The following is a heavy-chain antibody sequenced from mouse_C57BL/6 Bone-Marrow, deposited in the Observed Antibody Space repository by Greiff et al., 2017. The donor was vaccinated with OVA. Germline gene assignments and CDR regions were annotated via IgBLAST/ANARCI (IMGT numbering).Heavy chain of an antibody. CDR1: GSTFTSYW. Sequence: QVQLQQPGAELVKPGASVKLSCKASGSTFTSYWMHWVKQRPGQGLEWIGMIHPNSGSTNYNEKFKSKATLTVDKSSSTAYMQLSSLTSEDSAVYYCARRYYGSSPWFAYWGQGTLVTVSA. CDR3: ARRYYGSSPWFAY. V-gene: IGHV1-64*01. CDR2: IHPNSGST. D-gene: IGHD1-1*01. J-gene: IGHJ3*01.